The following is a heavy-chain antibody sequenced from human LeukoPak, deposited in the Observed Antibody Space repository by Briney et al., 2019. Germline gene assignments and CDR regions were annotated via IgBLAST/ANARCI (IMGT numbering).Heavy chain of an antibody. V-gene: IGHV3-7*01. D-gene: IGHD3-10*01. CDR1: GFTFSSYW. CDR3: ARDYYYGSGSFPLY. J-gene: IGHJ4*02. CDR2: IKQDGSEK. Sequence: SGGSLRLSCAASGFTFSSYWMSWVRQGPGKGLEWVANIKQDGSEKYYVDSVKGRFTISRDNAKNSLYLQMNSLRAEDTAVYYCARDYYYGSGSFPLYWGQGTLVTVSS.